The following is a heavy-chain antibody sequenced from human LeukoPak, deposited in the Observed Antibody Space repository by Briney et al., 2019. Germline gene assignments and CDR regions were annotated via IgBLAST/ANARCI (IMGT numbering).Heavy chain of an antibody. CDR3: LVEPGLSFYYNMDV. V-gene: IGHV3-66*01. Sequence: PSETLSLTCAVYGGSFSGYYWSWVRQAPGKGLEWVSVIYSGGSTDYADSVKGRFTISRDNSKNTLYLQMNSLRAEDTAVYYCLVEPGLSFYYNMDVWGRGTTVTVSS. CDR1: GGSFSGYY. J-gene: IGHJ6*03. CDR2: IYSGGST. D-gene: IGHD2-2*01.